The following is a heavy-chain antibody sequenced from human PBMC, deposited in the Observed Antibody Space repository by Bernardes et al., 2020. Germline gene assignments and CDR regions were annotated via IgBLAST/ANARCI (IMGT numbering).Heavy chain of an antibody. CDR1: GFTFSSYD. J-gene: IGHJ5*02. CDR3: ARSKYYYDSSGYWIWFDP. V-gene: IGHV3-13*01. D-gene: IGHD3-22*01. Sequence: GGSLRLSCAASGFTFSSYDMHWVRQATGKGLEWVSAIGTAGDTYYPGSVKGRFTISRENAKNSLYLQMNSLRAGDTAVYYCARSKYYYDSSGYWIWFDPWGQGTLVTVSS. CDR2: IGTAGDT.